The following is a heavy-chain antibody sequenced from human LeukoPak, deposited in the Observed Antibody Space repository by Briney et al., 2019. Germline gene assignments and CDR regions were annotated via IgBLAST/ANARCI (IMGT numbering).Heavy chain of an antibody. D-gene: IGHD5-12*01. Sequence: GGSLRLSCAASGFTFSSYGMSWVRQAPGKGMEWVSAISGSGGSTYYADSVKGRFTISRDNAKNSLYLQMNSLRAEDTAVYYCARVGYSGYDDRGSFDYWGQGTLVTVSS. CDR3: ARVGYSGYDDRGSFDY. CDR1: GFTFSSYG. J-gene: IGHJ4*02. V-gene: IGHV3-23*01. CDR2: ISGSGGST.